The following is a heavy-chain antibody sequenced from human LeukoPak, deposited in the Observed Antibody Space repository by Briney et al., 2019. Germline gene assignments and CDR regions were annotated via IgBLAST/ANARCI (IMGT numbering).Heavy chain of an antibody. CDR3: AKDIGYSSSWYYFDY. D-gene: IGHD6-13*01. CDR2: ISWNSGSI. V-gene: IGHV3-9*01. Sequence: GGSLRLSCAAAGFTFDDYAVHWVRQAPGKGLEWVSGISWNSGSIGYADSVKGRFTISRDNAKNSLYLQMNSLRAEDTALYYCAKDIGYSSSWYYFDYWGQGTLVTVSS. CDR1: GFTFDDYA. J-gene: IGHJ4*02.